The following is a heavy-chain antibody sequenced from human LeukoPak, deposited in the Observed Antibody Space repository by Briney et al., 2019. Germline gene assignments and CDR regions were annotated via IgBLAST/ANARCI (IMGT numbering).Heavy chain of an antibody. V-gene: IGHV3-23*01. CDR2: ISGSGGST. D-gene: IGHD2-15*01. CDR1: GFTFSSYG. Sequence: GGSLRLSCAASGFTFSSYGMSWVRQAPGKGLEWVSAISGSGGSTYYADSVKGRFTISKDNSKNTLYLQMNSLRAEDTAVYYCASGDIVVVVAATKVNDAFDIWGQGTMVTVSS. J-gene: IGHJ3*02. CDR3: ASGDIVVVVAATKVNDAFDI.